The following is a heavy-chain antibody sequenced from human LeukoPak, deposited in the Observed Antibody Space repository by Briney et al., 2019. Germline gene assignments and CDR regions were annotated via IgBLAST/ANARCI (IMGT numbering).Heavy chain of an antibody. D-gene: IGHD3-16*01. CDR3: ARDRYDYVWGSYVPTYYFDY. V-gene: IGHV4-59*01. CDR1: GGSISSYY. Sequence: PETLSLTCTVSGGSISSYYWSWIRQPPGKGLEWIGYIYYSGSTNYNPSLKSRVTISVDTSKNQFPLKLSSVTAADTAVYYCARDRYDYVWGSYVPTYYFDYWGQGTLVTVSS. J-gene: IGHJ4*02. CDR2: IYYSGST.